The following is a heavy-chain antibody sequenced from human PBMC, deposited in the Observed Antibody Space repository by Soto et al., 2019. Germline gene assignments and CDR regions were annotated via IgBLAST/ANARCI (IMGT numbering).Heavy chain of an antibody. CDR1: GFSLSSYD. J-gene: IGHJ4*02. D-gene: IGHD6-19*01. V-gene: IGHV3-48*03. CDR3: WSSGCCY. CDR2: IRSRGRTI. Sequence: EGSLRLSCAASGFSLSSYDITWVRQAAGTGVEWVSYIRSRGRTIYYAGSVKARFTITRDNAKISLYMQINSLSAEDTAVYYCWSSGCCYGGQGTLVAVSS.